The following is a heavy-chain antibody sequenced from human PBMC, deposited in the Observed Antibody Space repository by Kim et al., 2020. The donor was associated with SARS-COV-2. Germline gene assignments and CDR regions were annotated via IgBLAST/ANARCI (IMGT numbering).Heavy chain of an antibody. CDR2: IYYSGST. V-gene: IGHV4-59*01. CDR3: ARSSGWFSPTLEVVDY. Sequence: SETLSLTCTVSGGSISSYYWSWIRQPPGKGLEWIGYIYYSGSTNYNPSLKSRVTISVDTSKNQFSLKLSSVTAADTAVYYCARSSGWFSPTLEVVDYWGQGTLVTVSS. D-gene: IGHD6-19*01. J-gene: IGHJ4*02. CDR1: GGSISSYY.